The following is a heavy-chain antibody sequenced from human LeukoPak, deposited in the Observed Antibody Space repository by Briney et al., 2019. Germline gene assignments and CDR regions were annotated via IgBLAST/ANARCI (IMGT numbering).Heavy chain of an antibody. Sequence: ASVKVSCKASGYTFTSYYMHWVRQAPGQRLEWMGWINAGNGNTKYSQKFQGRVTITRDTSASTAYMELSSLRSEDTAVYYCARTGRSSGWYDYWGQGTLVTVSS. V-gene: IGHV1-3*01. D-gene: IGHD6-19*01. CDR2: INAGNGNT. CDR3: ARTGRSSGWYDY. CDR1: GYTFTSYY. J-gene: IGHJ4*02.